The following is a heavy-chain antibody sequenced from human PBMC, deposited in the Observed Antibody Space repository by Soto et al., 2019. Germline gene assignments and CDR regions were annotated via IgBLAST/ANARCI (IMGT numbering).Heavy chain of an antibody. Sequence: SQTLSLTCTVSGGSMSPYYWTWIRQPPAKGLEWIGNIHYTGSTNYNPSLKSRVTILLGTSTSQFSLKVSSVTAADPAVYYCARDLTIFSTDGQLDPWGHVTVLTFSS. CDR2: IHYTGST. V-gene: IGHV4-59*01. CDR1: GGSMSPYY. CDR3: ARDLTIFSTDGQLDP. J-gene: IGHJ5*02. D-gene: IGHD3-9*01.